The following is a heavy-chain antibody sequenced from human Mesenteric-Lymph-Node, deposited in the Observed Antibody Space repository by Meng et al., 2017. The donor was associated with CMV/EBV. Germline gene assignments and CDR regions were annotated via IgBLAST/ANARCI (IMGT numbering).Heavy chain of an antibody. CDR3: ARGRGRGYSYGTSDF. Sequence: GGSLRLSCAASGFTFSDYHMSWIRQPPGKGLEWLSLISESDNTIYYADSVKGRFTISRDNANNSLFLQMHSLTADDTAVYYCARGRGRGYSYGTSDFWGQGTLVTVSS. CDR2: ISESDNTI. D-gene: IGHD5-18*01. CDR1: GFTFSDYH. J-gene: IGHJ1*01. V-gene: IGHV3-11*04.